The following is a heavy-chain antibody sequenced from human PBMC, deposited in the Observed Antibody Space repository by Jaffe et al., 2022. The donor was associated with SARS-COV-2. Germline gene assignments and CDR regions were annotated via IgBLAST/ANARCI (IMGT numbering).Heavy chain of an antibody. CDR2: IYHSGST. CDR3: ARMSSLGVAATQRVSDAFDI. V-gene: IGHV4-4*02. CDR1: GGSISSSNW. Sequence: QVQLQESGPGLVKPSGTLSLTCAVSGGSISSSNWWSWVRQPPGKGLEWIGEIYHSGSTNYNPSLKSRVTISVDKSKNQFSLKLSSVTAADTAVYYCARMSSLGVAATQRVSDAFDIWGQGTMVTVSS. D-gene: IGHD2-15*01. J-gene: IGHJ3*02.